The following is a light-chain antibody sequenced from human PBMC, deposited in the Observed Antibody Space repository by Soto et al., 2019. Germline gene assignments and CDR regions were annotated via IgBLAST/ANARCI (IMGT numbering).Light chain of an antibody. J-gene: IGKJ1*01. CDR3: QQYGSSRT. V-gene: IGKV3-20*01. CDR2: GAS. Sequence: EIVLTQSPAILSVSPGERATLSCRASQSISRSLAWYQQKPGQAPGLLIYGASSRATGIPDRFSGSGSGTDFTLTISRLEPEDFAVYYCQQYGSSRTFGQGTKVDIK. CDR1: QSISRS.